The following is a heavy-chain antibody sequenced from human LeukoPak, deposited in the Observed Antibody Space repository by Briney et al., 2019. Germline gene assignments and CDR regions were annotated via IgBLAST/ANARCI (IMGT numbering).Heavy chain of an antibody. CDR2: IIPILGIA. J-gene: IGHJ4*02. CDR3: ARDLLSAGATFGLGY. Sequence: ASVKVSCKASGGTFSSYTISWVRQAPGQGLEWMGRIIPILGIANYAQKFQGRVTITADKSTSTAYMELSSLRSEDTAVYYCARDLLSAGATFGLGYWGQGTLVTVSS. V-gene: IGHV1-69*04. D-gene: IGHD3-3*01. CDR1: GGTFSSYT.